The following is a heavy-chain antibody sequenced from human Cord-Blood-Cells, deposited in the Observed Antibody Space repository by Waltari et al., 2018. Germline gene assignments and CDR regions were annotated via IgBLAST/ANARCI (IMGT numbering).Heavy chain of an antibody. D-gene: IGHD6-19*01. J-gene: IGHJ4*02. CDR1: GDSVSTNSAA. CDR3: ARVAGYSSGWYRGYFDY. CDR2: TYYRSKWYN. Sequence: QVQLQQSGPGLVKPSQTLSLTCAISGDSVSTNSAAWNWLRQSPSSGLEWLGRTYYRSKWYNDYAVSVKSRITINPDTSKNQFSLQLNSVTPEDTAVYYCARVAGYSSGWYRGYFDYWGQGTLVTVSS. V-gene: IGHV6-1*01.